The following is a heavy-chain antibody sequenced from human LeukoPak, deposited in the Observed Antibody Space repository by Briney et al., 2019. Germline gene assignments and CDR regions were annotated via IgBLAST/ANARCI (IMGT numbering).Heavy chain of an antibody. D-gene: IGHD3-3*01. Sequence: PGGSLRLSCAASGFTFSSYAMSWVRQAPGKGLEWVSAISGSGGSTYYADSVKGRFTISRDNSKNTPYLQMNSLRAEDTAVYYCAKAHLEWLLGIGYWGQGTLVTVSS. CDR3: AKAHLEWLLGIGY. V-gene: IGHV3-23*01. J-gene: IGHJ4*02. CDR2: ISGSGGST. CDR1: GFTFSSYA.